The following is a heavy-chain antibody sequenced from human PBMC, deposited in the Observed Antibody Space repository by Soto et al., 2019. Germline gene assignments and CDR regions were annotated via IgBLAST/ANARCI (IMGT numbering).Heavy chain of an antibody. CDR1: GGTFSSYA. V-gene: IGHV1-69*06. J-gene: IGHJ6*02. CDR3: ARGIAVAGTYYYYGMDV. D-gene: IGHD6-19*01. Sequence: GASVKVSCKASGGTFSSYAISWVRQAPGQGLEWMGGIIPIFGTANYAQKFQGRVTITADKSTSTAYMELSSLRSEDTAVYYCARGIAVAGTYYYYGMDVGGQGTTVTVSS. CDR2: IIPIFGTA.